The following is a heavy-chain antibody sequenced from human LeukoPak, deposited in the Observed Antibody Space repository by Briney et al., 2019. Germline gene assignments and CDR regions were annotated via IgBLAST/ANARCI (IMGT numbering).Heavy chain of an antibody. CDR3: AKDTGTSHYDILTGLDY. D-gene: IGHD3-9*01. Sequence: PGGSLRLSCAVSGFTFSSYAMQWVRQAPGKGLEWVSGISGSGGSTYYADSVKGRFTISRDNSKNTLYLQMNSLRAEDTAVYYCAKDTGTSHYDILTGLDYWGQGTLVTVSS. CDR1: GFTFSSYA. CDR2: ISGSGGST. J-gene: IGHJ4*02. V-gene: IGHV3-23*01.